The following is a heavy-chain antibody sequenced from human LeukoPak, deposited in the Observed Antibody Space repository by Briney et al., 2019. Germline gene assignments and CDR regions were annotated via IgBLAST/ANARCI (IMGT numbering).Heavy chain of an antibody. D-gene: IGHD1-26*01. J-gene: IGHJ4*02. Sequence: GGSLRLSCAASGFTFSSYAMHWVRQAPGKGLEWVAVISYDGSNKYYADSVKGRFTISRDNSKNTLYLQMNSLRAEDTAVYYCATSGLSSGSDGGFDYWGQGTLVTVSS. V-gene: IGHV3-30*04. CDR2: ISYDGSNK. CDR1: GFTFSSYA. CDR3: ATSGLSSGSDGGFDY.